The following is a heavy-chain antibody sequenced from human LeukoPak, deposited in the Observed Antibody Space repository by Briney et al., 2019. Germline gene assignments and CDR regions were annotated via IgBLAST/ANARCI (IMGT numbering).Heavy chain of an antibody. CDR1: GFTFSSYS. V-gene: IGHV3-21*01. CDR2: ISSSSSYI. D-gene: IGHD3-10*01. J-gene: IGHJ6*03. CDR3: AREAGSLIGYMDV. Sequence: GGSLRLSCAASGFTFSSYSMNWVRQAPGKGLEWVSSISSSSSYIYYADSVKGRFTISRDNAKNSLYLQMNSLRAEDTAVYYCAREAGSLIGYMDVWGKGTTVTVSS.